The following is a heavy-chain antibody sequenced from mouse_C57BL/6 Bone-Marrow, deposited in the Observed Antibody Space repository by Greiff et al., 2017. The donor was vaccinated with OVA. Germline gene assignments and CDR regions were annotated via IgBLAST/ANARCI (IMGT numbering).Heavy chain of an antibody. Sequence: QVQLKQSGAELMKPGASVKLSCKATGYTFTGYWIEWVKQRPGHGLEWIGEILPGGGSTNYTDTFKGKATFTADTSSNTAYMQLSSLTTEDSAIYYCARSDYYGSSYKYFDVWGTGTTVTVSS. CDR1: GYTFTGYW. CDR3: ARSDYYGSSYKYFDV. V-gene: IGHV1-9*01. D-gene: IGHD1-1*01. J-gene: IGHJ1*03. CDR2: ILPGGGST.